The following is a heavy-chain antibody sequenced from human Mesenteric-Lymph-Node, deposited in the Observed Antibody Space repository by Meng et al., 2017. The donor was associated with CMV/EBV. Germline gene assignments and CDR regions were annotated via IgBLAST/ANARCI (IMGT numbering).Heavy chain of an antibody. J-gene: IGHJ4*02. CDR1: GGSITSYY. CDR2: IYYSGST. D-gene: IGHD6-13*01. V-gene: IGHV4-59*01. CDR3: ARPRNWYPDY. Sequence: SETLSLTCSVSGGSITSYYWSWIRQPPGKGLEWIGYIYYSGSTNYNPSLKSRVTISIDTSKNQFSLKLSSVTAADTAVYYCARPRNWYPDYWGQGTLVTVSS.